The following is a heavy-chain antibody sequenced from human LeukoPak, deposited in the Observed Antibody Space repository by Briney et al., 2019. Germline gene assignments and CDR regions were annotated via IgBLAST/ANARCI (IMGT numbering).Heavy chain of an antibody. V-gene: IGHV3-7*01. CDR2: IKQDGSEK. CDR3: ARDDCSSTSCYTVYGMDV. CDR1: GFTFSSCW. J-gene: IGHJ6*02. D-gene: IGHD2-2*02. Sequence: GGSLILSCAASGFTFSSCWMSLVREPPGKRQEWVANIKQDGSEKYYVDSVKGRFTISRDNAKKSLYMQMNSLRAEDTAVYYCARDDCSSTSCYTVYGMDVWGQGTTVTVSS.